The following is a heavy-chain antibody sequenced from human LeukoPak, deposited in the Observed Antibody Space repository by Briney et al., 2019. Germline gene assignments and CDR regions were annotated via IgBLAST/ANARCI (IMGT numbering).Heavy chain of an antibody. Sequence: SETLSLTCTVSGDSTSNFYWTWIRQSPGKGLEWIGNIHYSGSSVYNPSLKSRGTISIDTSRRQFFLNLNSVTAADTAVYFCALAPNSNWFDFWGPGTLVTVSS. CDR2: IHYSGSS. D-gene: IGHD2-8*01. V-gene: IGHV4-59*03. CDR3: ALAPNSNWFDF. J-gene: IGHJ5*01. CDR1: GDSTSNFY.